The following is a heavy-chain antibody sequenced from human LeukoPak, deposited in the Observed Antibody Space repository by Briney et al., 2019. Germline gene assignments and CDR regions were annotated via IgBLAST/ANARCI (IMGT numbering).Heavy chain of an antibody. J-gene: IGHJ4*02. CDR1: GFSLSTSGVG. Sequence: ESGPTLVNPTQTLTLTCTFSGFSLSTSGVGVGWIRQPPGKALEWLALIYWNDDKRYSPSLKSRLTITKDTSKNQVVLTMTNMDPVDTATYYCAHTTQYQLLWSFDYWGQGTLVTVSS. D-gene: IGHD2-2*01. CDR2: IYWNDDK. CDR3: AHTTQYQLLWSFDY. V-gene: IGHV2-5*01.